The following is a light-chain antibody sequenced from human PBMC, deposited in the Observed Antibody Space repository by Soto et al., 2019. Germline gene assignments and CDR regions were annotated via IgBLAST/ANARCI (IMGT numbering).Light chain of an antibody. Sequence: DIQMTQSPSTRCASVGDRVTITCRASQSISSWLAWYQQKPGKAPKLLIYDASSLESGVPSRFSGSGSGTEFTLTISSLQTDDFASYYCQQYDSYSWTFGQGPKVDIK. CDR1: QSISSW. V-gene: IGKV1-5*01. CDR3: QQYDSYSWT. CDR2: DAS. J-gene: IGKJ1*01.